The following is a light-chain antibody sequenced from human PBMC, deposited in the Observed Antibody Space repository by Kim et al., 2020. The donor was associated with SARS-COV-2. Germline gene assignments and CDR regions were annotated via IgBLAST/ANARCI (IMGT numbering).Light chain of an antibody. CDR3: QHYNSFSYT. CDR1: QSVSSW. J-gene: IGKJ2*01. CDR2: KAS. V-gene: IGKV1-5*03. Sequence: SASGGDRVHITCRASQSVSSWLAGYQQKPGKAPKLLIYKASSLESGVPSRYSGSGSGTEFTLTISSLQPDDFATYYCQHYNSFSYTFGQGTKLEI.